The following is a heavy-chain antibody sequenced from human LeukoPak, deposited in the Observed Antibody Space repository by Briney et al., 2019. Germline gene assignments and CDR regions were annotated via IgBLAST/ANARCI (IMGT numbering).Heavy chain of an antibody. CDR1: GFTFSGYW. V-gene: IGHV3-7*01. D-gene: IGHD3-22*01. CDR2: IRDDGGLK. CDR3: ARDYPDYYDSSGSEYFQH. Sequence: PGGSLRLSCTVSGFTFSGYWMSWVRQAPGKGLEWVANIRDDGGLKNYVDSVKGRFTISRDNAKNSLYLQMNSLRAEDTAVYYCARDYPDYYDSSGSEYFQHWGQGTLVTVSS. J-gene: IGHJ1*01.